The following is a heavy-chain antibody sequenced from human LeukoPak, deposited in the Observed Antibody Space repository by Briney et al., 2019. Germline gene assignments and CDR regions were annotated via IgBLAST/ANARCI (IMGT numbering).Heavy chain of an antibody. CDR3: ARADRGNWNEADY. D-gene: IGHD1-20*01. CDR1: GGSISSYH. V-gene: IGHV4-59*08. J-gene: IGHJ4*02. Sequence: PSETLSLTCTVSGGSISSYHWSWIRQPPGKGLEWIGYIYYSGSTNYNPSLKSRVTISVDTSKNQFSLKLSSVTAADTAVYYCARADRGNWNEADYWGQGTLVTVSS. CDR2: IYYSGST.